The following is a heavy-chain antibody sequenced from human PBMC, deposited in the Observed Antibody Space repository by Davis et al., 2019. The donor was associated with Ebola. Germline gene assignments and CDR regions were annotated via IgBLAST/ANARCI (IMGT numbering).Heavy chain of an antibody. V-gene: IGHV4-31*03. Sequence: PSETLSLTCTVSGGSISSGGYYWSWIRQHPGKGLEWIGYIYYSGSTYYNPSLKSRVTISVDTSKNQFSLKLSSVTAADTAVYYCARVPCGTGGVCHQIDAFDIWGQGTMVTVSS. J-gene: IGHJ3*02. CDR2: IYYSGST. CDR1: GGSISSGGYY. CDR3: ARVPCGTGGVCHQIDAFDI. D-gene: IGHD2-8*02.